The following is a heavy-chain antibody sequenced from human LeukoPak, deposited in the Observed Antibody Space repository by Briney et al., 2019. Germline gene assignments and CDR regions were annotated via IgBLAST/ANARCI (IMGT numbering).Heavy chain of an antibody. CDR1: GGSFSGYY. CDR3: ASGGEMATITLGYYFDY. CDR2: INHSGST. D-gene: IGHD5-24*01. Sequence: SETLSLTCAVFGGSFSGYYWSWIRQPPGKGLEWIGEINHSGSTNYNPSLKSRVTISVDTSKNQFSLKLSSVTAADTAVYYCASGGEMATITLGYYFDYWGQGTLVTVSS. J-gene: IGHJ4*02. V-gene: IGHV4-34*01.